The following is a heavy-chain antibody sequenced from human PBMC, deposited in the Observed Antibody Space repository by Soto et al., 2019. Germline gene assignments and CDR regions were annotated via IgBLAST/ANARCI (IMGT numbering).Heavy chain of an antibody. D-gene: IGHD4-17*01. V-gene: IGHV4-38-2*01. CDR2: IYHSGST. CDR1: GYSIRSGYG. Sequence: SEPLSLTSAVSGYSIRSGYGRGCIGQTPGKGLEWIASIYHSGSTYYNPSLKSRVTISVDTSKNQFSLKLSSVTAADTAVYYCARGAATVTPGWFDPWGQGTLVTVSS. CDR3: ARGAATVTPGWFDP. J-gene: IGHJ5*02.